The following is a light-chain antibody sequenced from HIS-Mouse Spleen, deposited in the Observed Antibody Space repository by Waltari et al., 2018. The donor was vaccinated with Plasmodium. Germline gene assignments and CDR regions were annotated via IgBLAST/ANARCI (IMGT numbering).Light chain of an antibody. CDR1: VLAKKS. CDR3: YSAADNNLV. V-gene: IGLV3-27*01. J-gene: IGLJ3*02. CDR2: KDS. Sequence: SYELTQPSSVSVSPGQTARITCSGDVLAKKSARWFQQKPGQAPGLVIYKDSERPSGIPERFSGSSAGTTVTLTISGAQVEDEADYYCYSAADNNLVFGGGTKLTVL.